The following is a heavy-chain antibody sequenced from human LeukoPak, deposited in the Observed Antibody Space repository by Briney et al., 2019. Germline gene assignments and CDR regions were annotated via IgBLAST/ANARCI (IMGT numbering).Heavy chain of an antibody. CDR3: AREIRIEVAGSFDY. J-gene: IGHJ4*02. Sequence: SETLSLTCAVSGGSISSRHWWSWVRQPPGKGLEGIGEIYHSGSTNYNPSLKSRVTISVDKSKNHFSLKLNSLTAADTAVYSCAREIRIEVAGSFDYWGQGTLVTVSS. CDR1: GGSISSRHW. V-gene: IGHV4-4*02. CDR2: IYHSGST. D-gene: IGHD6-19*01.